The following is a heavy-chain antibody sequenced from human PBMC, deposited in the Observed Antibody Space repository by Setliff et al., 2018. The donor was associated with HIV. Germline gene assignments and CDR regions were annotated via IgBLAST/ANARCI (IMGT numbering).Heavy chain of an antibody. CDR2: IYTSGST. J-gene: IGHJ4*02. Sequence: KSSETLSLTCTVSGGSISSGSYYWSWIRQPAGKGLEWIGHIYTSGSTNYNPSLKSRVTISVDTSKNQFSLKLSSVTAADTDVYYCARHRIAAAGTDFDYWGQGTLVTASS. CDR1: GGSISSGSYY. V-gene: IGHV4-61*09. D-gene: IGHD6-13*01. CDR3: ARHRIAAAGTDFDY.